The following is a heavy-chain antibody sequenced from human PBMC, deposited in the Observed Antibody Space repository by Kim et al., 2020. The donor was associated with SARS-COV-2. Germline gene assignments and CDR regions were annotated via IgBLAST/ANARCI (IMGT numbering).Heavy chain of an antibody. CDR2: IYPGDSDT. V-gene: IGHV5-51*01. CDR3: ARHDTGFDKPFDF. CDR1: GYSFTSFW. J-gene: IGHJ4*02. D-gene: IGHD5-12*01. Sequence: GGSLKISCKGSGYSFTSFWIGWVRQMPGKGPEWMGIIYPGDSDTRYSPSFEGQVTISADKSINTAYLQWSSLKASDTAVYFCARHDTGFDKPFDFWGQGTLVTVSS.